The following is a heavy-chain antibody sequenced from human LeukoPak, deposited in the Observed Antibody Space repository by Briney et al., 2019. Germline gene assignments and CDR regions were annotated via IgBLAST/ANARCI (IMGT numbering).Heavy chain of an antibody. V-gene: IGHV3-23*01. CDR1: GFTFSTYA. J-gene: IGHJ4*02. CDR3: AKYRVETIPYFDY. Sequence: GGSLRLSCAASGFTFSTYAMSWARQAPGKGLEWVSSISGSGGSTYYADSVKGRFTISRDNSKNTLYLQMNSLRAEDTAIYYCAKYRVETIPYFDYWGQGTLVTVSS. D-gene: IGHD2-21*01. CDR2: ISGSGGST.